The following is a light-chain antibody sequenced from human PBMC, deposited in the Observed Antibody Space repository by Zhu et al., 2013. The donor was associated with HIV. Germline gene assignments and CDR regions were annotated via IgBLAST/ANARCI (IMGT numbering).Light chain of an antibody. CDR2: DAS. CDR1: QSVGSNS. J-gene: IGKJ1*01. CDR3: QQYVSSPLT. V-gene: IGKV3-20*01. Sequence: EIVMTQSPATLSVSPGERATLSCRASQSVGSNSLAWYQQKPGQAPRLVIYDASRRATGIPARFSGSGSGTDFTLTISGLQSEDFAVYYCQQYVSSPLTFAHGTKVEIK.